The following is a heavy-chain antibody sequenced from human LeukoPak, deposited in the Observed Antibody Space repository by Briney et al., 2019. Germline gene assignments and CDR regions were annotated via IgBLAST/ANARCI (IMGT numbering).Heavy chain of an antibody. V-gene: IGHV4-59*01. CDR2: IYYSGST. Sequence: ETLSLTCTVSGGSISSYYWSWVRQPPGKGLEWIGYIYYSGSTNYNPSLKSRVTISVDTSKNQFSLKLSSVTAADTAVYYCARAPSSSSWRIDYWGQGTLVTVSS. CDR1: GGSISSYY. D-gene: IGHD6-13*01. J-gene: IGHJ4*02. CDR3: ARAPSSSSWRIDY.